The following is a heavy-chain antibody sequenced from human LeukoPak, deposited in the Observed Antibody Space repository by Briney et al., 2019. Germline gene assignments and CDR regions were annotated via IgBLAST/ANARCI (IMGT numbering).Heavy chain of an antibody. J-gene: IGHJ4*02. D-gene: IGHD1-26*01. CDR2: IIDSGNSI. Sequence: GGSLRLSCAASGFTFSSCAMSWVRQAPGKGLEWVSTIIDSGNSIYYADSVEGRFTISRDNSKNTLYLQMNSLGAGDTAVYYCAKDPIFSGSYGVFDYWGQGTLVTVSS. V-gene: IGHV3-23*01. CDR1: GFTFSSCA. CDR3: AKDPIFSGSYGVFDY.